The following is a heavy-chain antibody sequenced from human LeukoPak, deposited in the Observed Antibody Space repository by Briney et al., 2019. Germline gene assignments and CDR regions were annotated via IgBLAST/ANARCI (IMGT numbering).Heavy chain of an antibody. Sequence: GGSLRLSCAASGFTFSSYWMHWVRQAPGKGLVWVSRIKSDGSTRYADSVKGRFTISRDNAKNTVSLQMNSLRAEDTGVYYCARAPSEIGGYYPEYFRHWGQGTLITVSP. D-gene: IGHD3-22*01. V-gene: IGHV3-74*01. CDR2: IKSDGST. CDR3: ARAPSEIGGYYPEYFRH. CDR1: GFTFSSYW. J-gene: IGHJ1*01.